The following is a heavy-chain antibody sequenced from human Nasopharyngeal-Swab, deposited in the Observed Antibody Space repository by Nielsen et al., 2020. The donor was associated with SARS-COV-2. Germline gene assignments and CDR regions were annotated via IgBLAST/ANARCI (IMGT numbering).Heavy chain of an antibody. J-gene: IGHJ4*02. CDR2: ISYDGSNK. CDR1: GFTFSSYA. Sequence: GSLKISCAASGFTFSSYAMHWVRQAPGKGLEWVAVISYDGSNKYYADSVKGRFTISRDNSKNTLYLQMNSLRAEDTAVYYCARDRLLWFGELDYWGQGTLVTVSS. V-gene: IGHV3-30-3*01. D-gene: IGHD3-10*01. CDR3: ARDRLLWFGELDY.